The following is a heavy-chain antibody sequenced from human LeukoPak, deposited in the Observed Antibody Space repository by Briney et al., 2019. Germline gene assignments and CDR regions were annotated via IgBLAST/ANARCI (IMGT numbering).Heavy chain of an antibody. V-gene: IGHV4-30-2*01. CDR2: IYHSGST. D-gene: IGHD5-18*01. Sequence: SETLSLTCAVSGGSISSGGYSWSWIRQPPGKGLEWIGYIYHSGSTYYNPSLKSRVTISVDRSKNQFSLKLSSVTAADTAVYYCARGGDTAMNPFDYWGQGTLVTVSS. J-gene: IGHJ4*02. CDR1: GGSISSGGYS. CDR3: ARGGDTAMNPFDY.